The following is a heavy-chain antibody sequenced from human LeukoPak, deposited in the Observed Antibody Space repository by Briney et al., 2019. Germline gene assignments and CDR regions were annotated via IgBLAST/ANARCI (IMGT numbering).Heavy chain of an antibody. D-gene: IGHD4-17*01. V-gene: IGHV1-24*01. CDR1: GYTLTELS. CDR3: ATESWRDYGDYVHY. J-gene: IGHJ4*02. Sequence: ASVKVSCEVSGYTLTELSMHWVRQAPGKGLEWMGGFDPEDGETIYAQKFQGRVTMTEDTSTDTAYMELSSLRSEDTALYYCATESWRDYGDYVHYWGQGTLVTVSS. CDR2: FDPEDGET.